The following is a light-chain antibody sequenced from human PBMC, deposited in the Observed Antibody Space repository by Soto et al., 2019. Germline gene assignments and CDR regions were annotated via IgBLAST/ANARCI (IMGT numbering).Light chain of an antibody. CDR2: VAS. V-gene: IGKV3-20*01. J-gene: IGKJ1*01. CDR1: QSVASSY. Sequence: EIVLTQSPGTLSLSPGERATLSCRASQSVASSYLAWYQQKPGQAPRLLIYVASSRAAATPDRFSGSGSGTDFTLTISRLEPEDFAVYYCQQYGSSPRTFGQGTKVDIK. CDR3: QQYGSSPRT.